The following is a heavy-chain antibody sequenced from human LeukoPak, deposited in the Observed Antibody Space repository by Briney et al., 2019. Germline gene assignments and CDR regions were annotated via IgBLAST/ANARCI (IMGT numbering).Heavy chain of an antibody. D-gene: IGHD2-2*01. CDR1: GGSISSGDYY. CDR3: VRYQGSWFDP. V-gene: IGHV4-30-4*01. CDR2: IYYSGST. Sequence: NPSETLSLTCTVSGGSISSGDYYWSWIRQPPGKGLEWIGYIYYSGSTYYNPSLKSRVTISVDTSKNQFSLKLSSVTAADTAVYYCVRYQGSWFDPWGQGTLVTVSS. J-gene: IGHJ5*02.